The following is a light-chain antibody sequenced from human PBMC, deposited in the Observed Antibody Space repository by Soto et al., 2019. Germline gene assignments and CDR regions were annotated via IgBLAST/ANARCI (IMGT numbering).Light chain of an antibody. CDR3: KSYAGSNTYV. V-gene: IGLV2-8*01. CDR1: KSDIGVYDF. Sequence: ALTQPPSASGSPGQSVTISCTGTKSDIGVYDFVSWYQHHPGKAPRLIIYEVVQRPSGVPDRFSGSKSGNTASLTVSGLQAADEADYFCKSYAGSNTYVFGSGTKVTVL. J-gene: IGLJ1*01. CDR2: EVV.